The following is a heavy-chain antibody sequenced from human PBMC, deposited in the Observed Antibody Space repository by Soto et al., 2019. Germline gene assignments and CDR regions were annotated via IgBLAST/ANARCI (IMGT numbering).Heavy chain of an antibody. CDR3: ARDRYYYYRGRNFDY. CDR2: IKQDGSEK. J-gene: IGHJ4*02. D-gene: IGHD3-10*02. V-gene: IGHV3-7*01. Sequence: PGGSLRLSCAASGFTFSSYWMSWVRQAPGKGLEWVANIKQDGSEKYYVDSVKGRFTISRDNAKNSLYLQMNSLRAEDTAVYYCARDRYYYYRGRNFDYWGQGTLVTVSS. CDR1: GFTFSSYW.